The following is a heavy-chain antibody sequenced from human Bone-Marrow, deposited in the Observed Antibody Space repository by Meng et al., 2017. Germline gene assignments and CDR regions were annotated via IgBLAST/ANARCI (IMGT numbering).Heavy chain of an antibody. V-gene: IGHV3-48*04. J-gene: IGHJ4*02. Sequence: GESLKISCAASGFTFSSYSMNWVRQAPGKGLEWVSYISSSGSTIYYADSVKGRFTISRDNAKNSLYLQMNSLRAEDTAVYYCASHDYGDYDYSGQGTLVTVSS. CDR1: GFTFSSYS. CDR3: ASHDYGDYDY. CDR2: ISSSGSTI. D-gene: IGHD4-17*01.